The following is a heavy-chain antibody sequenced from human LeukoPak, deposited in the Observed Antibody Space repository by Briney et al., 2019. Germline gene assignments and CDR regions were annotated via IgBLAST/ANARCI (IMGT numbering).Heavy chain of an antibody. V-gene: IGHV3-23*01. CDR2: ISGSGDVT. Sequence: PGGALRLSCAASGFTFRTYAMSWGRHGPGEGLEWGSSISGSGDVTFYAGSVKGRFTISRDNSKNTLFLQMNSLRADDTAVYYCSKDRPNYYESNGHYYRRNGDYWGLGTLVTVSS. J-gene: IGHJ4*02. D-gene: IGHD3-22*01. CDR1: GFTFRTYA. CDR3: SKDRPNYYESNGHYYRRNGDY.